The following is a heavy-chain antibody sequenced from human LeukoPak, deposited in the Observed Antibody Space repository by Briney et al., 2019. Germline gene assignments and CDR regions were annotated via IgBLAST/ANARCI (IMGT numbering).Heavy chain of an antibody. CDR3: AKDFLYPEN. CDR2: IKQDGSEQ. D-gene: IGHD2-8*01. V-gene: IGHV3-7*01. Sequence: PGGFLRPSCAASGFTFSHYYMSWVRQAPGKGLEWVANIKQDGSEQFYLDSVKGRFTISRDNAKNTLYLQMNSLRAEDTAVYYCAKDFLYPENWGQGTLVTVSS. J-gene: IGHJ4*02. CDR1: GFTFSHYY.